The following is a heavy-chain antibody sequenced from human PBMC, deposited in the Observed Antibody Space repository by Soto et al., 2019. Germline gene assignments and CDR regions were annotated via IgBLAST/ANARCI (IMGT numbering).Heavy chain of an antibody. CDR3: AKGVEANWGFYYGMDV. J-gene: IGHJ6*02. CDR1: GFMFSDYG. V-gene: IGHV3-30*18. Sequence: QVQLVESGGGVVQPGSSLRLSCVASGFMFSDYGMHWVRQTPGRGLEWVAVISFDGNYKYYAKSVKSRFTFARDNSKNTLSLQINSLRVEDTAVYYCAKGVEANWGFYYGMDVRGQGTTVTVSS. D-gene: IGHD7-27*01. CDR2: ISFDGNYK.